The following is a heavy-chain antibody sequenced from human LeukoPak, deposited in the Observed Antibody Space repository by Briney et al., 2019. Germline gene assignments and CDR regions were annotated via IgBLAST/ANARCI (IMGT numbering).Heavy chain of an antibody. CDR2: ISRGSSTT. D-gene: IGHD3-3*01. Sequence: GGSLRLSCAASGFTFSDSYMSWLRHAPGKGLEGVSYISRGSSTTYYADSVKGRFTISRDNAKNSLYLQTNSLRAEDTAVYYCARAAAPITIFGVVIDPVDAFHIWGQGTMVTVSA. CDR3: ARAAAPITIFGVVIDPVDAFHI. CDR1: GFTFSDSY. V-gene: IGHV3-11*01. J-gene: IGHJ3*02.